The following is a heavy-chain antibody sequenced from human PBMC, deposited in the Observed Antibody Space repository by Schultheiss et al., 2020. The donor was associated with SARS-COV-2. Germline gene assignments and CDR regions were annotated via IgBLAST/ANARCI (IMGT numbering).Heavy chain of an antibody. V-gene: IGHV3-21*06. CDR2: ISASSAYI. CDR3: ARVGRDCSHGVCYNAEYFQH. Sequence: GGSLRLSCTTSGFSFNVYSMYWVRQAPGKGLEWVSSISASSAYIYYADSVKGRFTISRDSAKNSLYLQMNSLRAEDTAVYYCARVGRDCSHGVCYNAEYFQHWGQGTLVTVSS. CDR1: GFSFNVYS. D-gene: IGHD2-8*01. J-gene: IGHJ1*01.